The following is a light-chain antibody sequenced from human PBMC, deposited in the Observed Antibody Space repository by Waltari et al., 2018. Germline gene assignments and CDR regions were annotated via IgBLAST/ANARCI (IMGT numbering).Light chain of an antibody. CDR3: LQTYSTLMFS. CDR1: QSITNY. CDR2: DAS. Sequence: DIQMTQSPSSLSASVGDRVTMTCRASQSITNYLSWYQHKLGEAPNLLVYDASTLVSGVPSRFNGGGSATEFTLTISSLQPEDLATYYCLQTYSTLMFSFGPGTKVDL. J-gene: IGKJ3*01. V-gene: IGKV1-39*01.